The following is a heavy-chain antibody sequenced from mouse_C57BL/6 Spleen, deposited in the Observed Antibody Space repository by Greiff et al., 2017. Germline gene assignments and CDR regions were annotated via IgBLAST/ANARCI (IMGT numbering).Heavy chain of an antibody. CDR1: GYTFTSYG. Sequence: VQGVESGAELARPGASVKLSCKASGYTFTSYGISWVKQRPGQGLEWIGEIYPSSGNTYYNEKFKGKATLTADKSSSTAYMELRSLTSEDSAVYFCARSNYDYYYFDYWGQGTTLTVSS. D-gene: IGHD2-4*01. J-gene: IGHJ2*01. CDR2: IYPSSGNT. V-gene: IGHV1-81*01. CDR3: ARSNYDYYYFDY.